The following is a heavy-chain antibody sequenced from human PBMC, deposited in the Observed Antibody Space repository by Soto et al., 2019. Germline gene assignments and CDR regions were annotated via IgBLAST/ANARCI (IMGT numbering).Heavy chain of an antibody. D-gene: IGHD3-10*01. J-gene: IGHJ4*02. CDR2: IYYSGST. CDR1: GGSISSYY. CDR3: ARVAPTDPGVAGGHFDY. Sequence: QVQLQESGPGLVKPSETLSLTCTVSGGSISSYYWSWIRQPPGKGLEWIGYIYYSGSTNYNPSLKGRVTISVDTSKNQFSLKLSSVTAADTAVYYCARVAPTDPGVAGGHFDYWGQGTLVTVSS. V-gene: IGHV4-59*01.